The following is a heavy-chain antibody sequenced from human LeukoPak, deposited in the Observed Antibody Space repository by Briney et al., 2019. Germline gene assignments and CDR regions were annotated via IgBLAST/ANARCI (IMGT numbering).Heavy chain of an antibody. D-gene: IGHD4-11*01. V-gene: IGHV3-33*01. CDR3: ARDAQRGFDYSNSLQY. CDR1: GFTFSHYG. J-gene: IGHJ4*02. Sequence: GGSLRLSCAASGFTFSHYGMHWVRQAPGKGLEWVAVIWSDGTNKYYADSVKGRFSISRDDSQKGVFLQMNSLRAEDTAVYYCARDAQRGFDYSNSLQYWGQGALVTVSS. CDR2: IWSDGTNK.